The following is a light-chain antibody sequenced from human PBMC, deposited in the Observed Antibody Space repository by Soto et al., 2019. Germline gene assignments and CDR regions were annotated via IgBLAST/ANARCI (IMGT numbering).Light chain of an antibody. Sequence: ELVLTPSPGTLSLSPGERATLSCRASPSVVSSYLAWYQQKPGQAPRLLIYGASSRATGVPARFGAGESGTEFAVTVTGLQCGDFTVYGCQRYNTRPQDFGQGTKV. CDR1: PSVVSSY. CDR2: GAS. V-gene: IGKV3-15*01. J-gene: IGKJ1*01. CDR3: QRYNTRPQD.